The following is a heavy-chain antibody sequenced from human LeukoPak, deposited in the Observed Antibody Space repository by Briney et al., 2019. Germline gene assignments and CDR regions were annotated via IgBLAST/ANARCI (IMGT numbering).Heavy chain of an antibody. Sequence: ASVKVSCKASGYTFTSYGISWVRQAPGQGLEWMGWISAYNGNTNYAQKLQGRVTMTTDTSTSTAYMELRSLRSDDTAVYYCARVGGASSGYYYSYYYYYYMDVWGKGTTVTVSS. D-gene: IGHD3-22*01. J-gene: IGHJ6*03. CDR3: ARVGGASSGYYYSYYYYYYMDV. CDR2: ISAYNGNT. CDR1: GYTFTSYG. V-gene: IGHV1-18*01.